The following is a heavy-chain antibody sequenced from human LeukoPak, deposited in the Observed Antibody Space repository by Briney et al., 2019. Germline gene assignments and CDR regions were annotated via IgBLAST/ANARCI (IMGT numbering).Heavy chain of an antibody. D-gene: IGHD6-19*01. V-gene: IGHV1-69*04. J-gene: IGHJ4*02. Sequence: SVKVSCKASGGTFSSYAISWVRQAPGQGLEWMGRIIPILGIANYAQKFQGRVTITADKSTSTAYMELSRLRSDDTAVYYCARSVFLIRRIAVAGTADYWGQGTLVTVSS. CDR2: IIPILGIA. CDR1: GGTFSSYA. CDR3: ARSVFLIRRIAVAGTADY.